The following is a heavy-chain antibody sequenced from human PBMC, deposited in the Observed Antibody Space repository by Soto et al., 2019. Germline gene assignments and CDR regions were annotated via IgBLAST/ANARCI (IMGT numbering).Heavy chain of an antibody. J-gene: IGHJ4*02. Sequence: GGSLRLSCAASGFTFSSYAVTWVRQAPGKGLEWVSTFSGSGGNTYYADSVKGRFTISRDDSKNTLYLQMNSLRAEDTAVYYCAKRRTAAAGHFDYWGQGTLVTVSS. CDR3: AKRRTAAAGHFDY. CDR1: GFTFSSYA. V-gene: IGHV3-23*01. CDR2: FSGSGGNT. D-gene: IGHD6-13*01.